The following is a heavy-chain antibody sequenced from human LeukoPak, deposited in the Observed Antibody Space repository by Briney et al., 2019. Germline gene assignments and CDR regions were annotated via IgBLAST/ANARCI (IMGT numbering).Heavy chain of an antibody. CDR1: GYSFISYW. J-gene: IGHJ6*03. CDR3: ARLGSHYYYYMDV. Sequence: GESLKISCKGSGYSFISYWIAWVRQVPGKGLEWMGIIHPGDSDTRYSPSFQGQVTISADRSISTACLQWSSLKASDTAMYYCARLGSHYYYYMDVWGKGTTVTVSS. CDR2: IHPGDSDT. V-gene: IGHV5-51*01.